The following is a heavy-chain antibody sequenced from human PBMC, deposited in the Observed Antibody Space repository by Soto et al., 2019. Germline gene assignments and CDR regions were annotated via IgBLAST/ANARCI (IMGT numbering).Heavy chain of an antibody. D-gene: IGHD6-19*01. V-gene: IGHV4-59*08. CDR1: GGSISSYY. Sequence: SETLSLTCTVSGGSISSYYWSWIRQPPGKGLEWIGYINYSGSTTYNPSLKSRVTISVDTSKNQFSLKLSSVTAADTAVYYGARLSSSGDYYFDYWGQGTLVTVSS. CDR3: ARLSSSGDYYFDY. CDR2: INYSGST. J-gene: IGHJ4*02.